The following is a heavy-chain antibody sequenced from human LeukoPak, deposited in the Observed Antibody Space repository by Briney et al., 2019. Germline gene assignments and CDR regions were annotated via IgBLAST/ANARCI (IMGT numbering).Heavy chain of an antibody. Sequence: ASVKVSCKVSGYTLTELSMHWVRQAPGKGLEWMGGFDPEDGETIYAQKFQGRVTMTRDMSTSTVYMELSSLRSEDTAVYYCAREKGGYYTLDPWGQGTLVTVSS. CDR3: AREKGGYYTLDP. V-gene: IGHV1-24*01. D-gene: IGHD3-3*01. CDR2: FDPEDGET. CDR1: GYTLTELS. J-gene: IGHJ5*02.